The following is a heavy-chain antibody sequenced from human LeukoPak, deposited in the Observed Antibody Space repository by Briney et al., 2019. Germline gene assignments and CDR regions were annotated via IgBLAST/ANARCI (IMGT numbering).Heavy chain of an antibody. J-gene: IGHJ4*02. D-gene: IGHD2-2*01. CDR2: ISSSSSYI. V-gene: IGHV3-21*01. Sequence: TGGSLRLSCAASGFTFSSYSMNWVRQAPGKGLEWVSSISSSSSYIYYADSVKGRFTISRDNAKNSLYLQMNSLRAEDTAVYYCARGGEGYCSSTSCYAFIYWGQGTLVTVSS. CDR3: ARGGEGYCSSTSCYAFIY. CDR1: GFTFSSYS.